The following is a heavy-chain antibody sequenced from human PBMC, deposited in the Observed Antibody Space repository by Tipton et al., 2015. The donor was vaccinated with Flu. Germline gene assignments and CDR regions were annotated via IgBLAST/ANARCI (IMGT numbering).Heavy chain of an antibody. V-gene: IGHV5-10-1*01. Sequence: QSGPEVKKPGESLRISCKGSGYSFTSYWISWVRQMPGKGLEWMGRIDPSDSYTNYSPSFQGHVTISADKSISTAYLQWSSLKASDTAMYYCARRGGSTSYTYNWFDPWGQGTLVTVSS. CDR3: ARRGGSTSYTYNWFDP. J-gene: IGHJ5*02. CDR2: IDPSDSYT. CDR1: GYSFTSYW. D-gene: IGHD2-2*01.